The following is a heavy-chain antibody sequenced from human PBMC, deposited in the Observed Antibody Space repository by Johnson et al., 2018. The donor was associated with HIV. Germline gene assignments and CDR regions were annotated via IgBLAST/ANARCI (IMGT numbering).Heavy chain of an antibody. D-gene: IGHD3-22*01. CDR1: GFTLSRYD. J-gene: IGHJ3*01. V-gene: IGHV3-13*01. Sequence: VQLVESGGGLIQPGGSLRLSCAASGFTLSRYDMHWVRQATGKGLEWVSAIGTAGDTYYPGSVKGRFTISRDNSKNTLYLQMNSLRAEDTAVYYCARPSLWDSSDYLGGDGFDFWGQGTMVTISS. CDR3: ARPSLWDSSDYLGGDGFDF. CDR2: IGTAGDT.